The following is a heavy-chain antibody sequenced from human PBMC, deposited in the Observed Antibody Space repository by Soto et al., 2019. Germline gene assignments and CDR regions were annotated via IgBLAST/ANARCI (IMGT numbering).Heavy chain of an antibody. J-gene: IGHJ6*02. V-gene: IGHV3-30*18. D-gene: IGHD2-15*01. CDR3: AKDLGVCSGGSCQYYYYYGMDV. CDR1: GFTFSSYG. Sequence: GGSLRLSCAASGFTFSSYGMHWVRQAPGKGLEWVAVISYDGSNKYYADSVKGRFTISRDNSKNTLYLQMNSLRAEDTAVYYCAKDLGVCSGGSCQYYYYYGMDVWGQGTTVTVSS. CDR2: ISYDGSNK.